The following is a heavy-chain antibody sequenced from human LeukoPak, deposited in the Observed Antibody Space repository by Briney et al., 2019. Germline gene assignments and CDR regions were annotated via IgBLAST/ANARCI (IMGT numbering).Heavy chain of an antibody. V-gene: IGHV3-23*01. J-gene: IGHJ4*02. Sequence: GSLRLSCAASGFTFSSYAMSWVRQAPGKGLEWVSAISGSGGSTYYADSVKGRFTISRDNSKNTLYLQMNSLRAEDTAVYYCAKNPHVLLWFGELSYWGQGTLVTVSS. CDR2: ISGSGGST. CDR1: GFTFSSYA. D-gene: IGHD3-10*01. CDR3: AKNPHVLLWFGELSY.